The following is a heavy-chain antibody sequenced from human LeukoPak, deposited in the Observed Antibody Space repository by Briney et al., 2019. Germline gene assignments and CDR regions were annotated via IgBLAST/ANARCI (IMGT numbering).Heavy chain of an antibody. D-gene: IGHD2-2*01. V-gene: IGHV4-61*02. CDR1: GGSISSGSYY. J-gene: IGHJ2*01. Sequence: SQTLSLTCTVSGGSISSGSYYWSWIRQPAGKGLEWIGRIYTSGSTNYNPSLKSRVTISVDTSKNQFSLKLSSVTAADTAVYYCARGYCSSTSCYDGWYFDLWGRGTLVTVSS. CDR2: IYTSGST. CDR3: ARGYCSSTSCYDGWYFDL.